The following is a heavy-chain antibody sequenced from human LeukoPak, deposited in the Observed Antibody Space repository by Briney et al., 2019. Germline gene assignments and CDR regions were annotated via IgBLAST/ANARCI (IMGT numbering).Heavy chain of an antibody. D-gene: IGHD2-2*01. Sequence: GGSLRLSCAASRFTFSNYAMTWVRQAPGKGLEWVSGISGTGGSTYYADSVKGRFTISRDNSKNTLYLQMNSLRAEDTAVYYCVKLGPEAAAYYYFDYWGQGTLVTVSS. CDR2: ISGTGGST. J-gene: IGHJ4*02. CDR1: RFTFSNYA. CDR3: VKLGPEAAAYYYFDY. V-gene: IGHV3-23*01.